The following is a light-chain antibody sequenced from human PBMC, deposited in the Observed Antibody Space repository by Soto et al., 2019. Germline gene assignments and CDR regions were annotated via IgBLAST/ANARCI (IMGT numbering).Light chain of an antibody. CDR2: KAS. CDR3: QQYNSYLGGYT. Sequence: DIQMTQSPSTLSASVGDRVTITCRASQSISSWLAWYQQKPGKAPKLLIYKASDLDSGVPSRFSGSGSGTEFTLTISSLQPDDFATYYCQQYNSYLGGYTFGQGTKLEIK. V-gene: IGKV1-5*03. J-gene: IGKJ2*01. CDR1: QSISSW.